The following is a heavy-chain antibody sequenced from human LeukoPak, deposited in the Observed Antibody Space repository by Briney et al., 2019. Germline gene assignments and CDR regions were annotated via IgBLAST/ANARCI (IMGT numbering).Heavy chain of an antibody. J-gene: IGHJ6*03. CDR3: ARLWPTDYDFWSGYISYYYYYMDV. CDR2: ISGYNGNT. Sequence: ASVKVSCKASGYTFTSYGISWVRQAPGQGLEWMGWISGYNGNTNYAQKLQGRVTMTTDTSTSTAYMELRSLRSDDTAVYYCARLWPTDYDFWSGYISYYYYYMDVWGKGTTVTVSS. CDR1: GYTFTSYG. V-gene: IGHV1-18*01. D-gene: IGHD3-3*01.